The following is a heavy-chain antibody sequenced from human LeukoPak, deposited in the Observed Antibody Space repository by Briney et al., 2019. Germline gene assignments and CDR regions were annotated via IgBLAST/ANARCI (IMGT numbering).Heavy chain of an antibody. Sequence: GGSLRLSCAASGFTFSIYAMNWVRQAPGKGLEWVSVISPSGDSTYYADSVKGRFTISRDDSKNTLYLQMNSLRAEDTAVYYCAKRWFLDYWGQGTLVTVSS. J-gene: IGHJ4*02. D-gene: IGHD4-23*01. CDR3: AKRWFLDY. V-gene: IGHV3-23*01. CDR1: GFTFSIYA. CDR2: ISPSGDST.